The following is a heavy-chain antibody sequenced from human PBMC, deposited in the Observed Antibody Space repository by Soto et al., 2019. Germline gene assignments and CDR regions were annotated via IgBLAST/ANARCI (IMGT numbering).Heavy chain of an antibody. CDR2: FIPVYHTL. Sequence: ASVKVSCKASGGSFGNSAINWVRQTPGQGLEWLGGFIPVYHTLNYAQKFQGRVTITADESTGTAYMTLSSLASDDTAVYYCATGVIWIGYFTVDSWGQGTRVTVS. D-gene: IGHD3-3*01. J-gene: IGHJ4*02. CDR3: ATGVIWIGYFTVDS. V-gene: IGHV1-69*13. CDR1: GGSFGNSA.